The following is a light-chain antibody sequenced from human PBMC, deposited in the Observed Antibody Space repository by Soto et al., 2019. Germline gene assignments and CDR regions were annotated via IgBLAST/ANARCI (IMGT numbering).Light chain of an antibody. J-gene: IGKJ5*01. CDR1: QSMSNY. CDR3: QQSYGTPT. Sequence: IQMTQSPSSLSASIGDRVTISFRASQSMSNYLNWYQQKPGNAPKLLIYAASNLQTGVPSRFSGSGSGTDFTLTISSLQPADFATYYCQQSYGTPTFGQGTRLEIK. V-gene: IGKV1-39*01. CDR2: AAS.